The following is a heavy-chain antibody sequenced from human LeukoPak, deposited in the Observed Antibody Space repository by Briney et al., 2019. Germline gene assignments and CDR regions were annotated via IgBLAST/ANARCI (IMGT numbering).Heavy chain of an antibody. CDR2: VSYTGNT. D-gene: IGHD1-26*01. CDR1: GDSVTSSSQH. J-gene: IGHJ3*02. V-gene: IGHV4-39*07. Sequence: PSETLSLTCTVSGDSVTSSSQHWGWVRQAPGKGLEWIGSVSYTGNTYSSPSLKSRVTISIDTSRNQFFLRLTSVTAADRAIYYCARVGWRWEPRAFDIWGQGTMVTVSS. CDR3: ARVGWRWEPRAFDI.